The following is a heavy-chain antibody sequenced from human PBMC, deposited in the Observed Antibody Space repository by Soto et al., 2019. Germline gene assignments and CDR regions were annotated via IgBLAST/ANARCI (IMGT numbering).Heavy chain of an antibody. Sequence: SETLSLTCAVYGGSFSGYYWSWIRQPPGKGLEWIGEINHSGSTNYNPSLKSRVTISVDTSKNQFSLKLSSVTAADTAVYYCARFRFQRGYGLDVWGQGTTVTVSS. CDR3: ARFRFQRGYGLDV. CDR1: GGSFSGYY. D-gene: IGHD3-16*01. J-gene: IGHJ6*02. CDR2: INHSGST. V-gene: IGHV4-34*01.